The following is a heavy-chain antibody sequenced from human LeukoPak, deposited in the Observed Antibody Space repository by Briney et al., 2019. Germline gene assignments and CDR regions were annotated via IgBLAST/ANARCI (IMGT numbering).Heavy chain of an antibody. CDR2: IIPIFGTA. D-gene: IGHD1-26*01. J-gene: IGHJ4*02. CDR1: GGTFSSYA. CDR3: ARGRLSGRHHFDY. V-gene: IGHV1-69*13. Sequence: ASVKVSCKASGGTFSSYAISWVRQAPGQGLERMGGIIPIFGTANYAQKFQGRVTITADESTSTAYMELSSLRSEDTAVYYCARGRLSGRHHFDYWGQGTLVTVSS.